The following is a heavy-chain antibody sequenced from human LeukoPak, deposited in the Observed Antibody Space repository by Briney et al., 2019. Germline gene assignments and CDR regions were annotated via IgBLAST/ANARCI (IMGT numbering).Heavy chain of an antibody. CDR2: INPNSGGT. CDR3: ARGDYVWTPPFDP. CDR1: GYTFTGYY. V-gene: IGHV1-2*06. Sequence: ASVKVSCKASGYTFTGYYMHWVRQAPGQGLEWMGRINPNSGGTNYAQKFQGRVTMTTDTSTSTAYMELRSLRSDDTAVYYCARGDYVWTPPFDPWGQGTLVTVSS. J-gene: IGHJ5*02. D-gene: IGHD3-16*01.